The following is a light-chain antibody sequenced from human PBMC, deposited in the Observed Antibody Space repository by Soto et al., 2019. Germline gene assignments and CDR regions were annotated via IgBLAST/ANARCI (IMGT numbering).Light chain of an antibody. CDR1: SSDVGGYNY. V-gene: IGLV2-14*01. CDR2: DVS. Sequence: QSVLTQPASVSGSPGQSITISCTGTSSDVGGYNYVSWYQQHPGKAPKFMIYDVSNRPSGVSNRFSGSKSGNPASLTISGLQAEDEADYYCCSYTTSNTRQIVFGTGTKLTVL. J-gene: IGLJ1*01. CDR3: CSYTTSNTRQIV.